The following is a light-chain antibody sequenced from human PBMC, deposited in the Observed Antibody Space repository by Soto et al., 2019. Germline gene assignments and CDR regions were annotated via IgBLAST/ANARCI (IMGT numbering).Light chain of an antibody. CDR1: QGISSN. Sequence: IQLTQSPSSLSASVGDRVTITCRASQGISSNLAWYQQKPGRAPKLLIFGASTLQSGVPSRFSGSGSGTEFTLTISSLQPDDFATYYCQQYNSYSQTFGQGTKVDIK. J-gene: IGKJ1*01. V-gene: IGKV1-9*01. CDR3: QQYNSYSQT. CDR2: GAS.